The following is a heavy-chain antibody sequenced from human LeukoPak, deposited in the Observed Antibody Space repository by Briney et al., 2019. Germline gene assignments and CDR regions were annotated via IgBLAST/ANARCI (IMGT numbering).Heavy chain of an antibody. Sequence: GAAVKVSCMASGYTLTGYYIHWVRQAPAQGLEWMGWISPNSGSTNYPQKLQGRVTMTRDTSISTAYMELSRLRSDDTAVYYCARPNYDYVWGSYRQYRDLSEYYYYVDVWGKGPTVTVTS. CDR3: ARPNYDYVWGSYRQYRDLSEYYYYVDV. CDR1: GYTLTGYY. CDR2: ISPNSGST. D-gene: IGHD3-16*02. V-gene: IGHV1-2*02. J-gene: IGHJ6*03.